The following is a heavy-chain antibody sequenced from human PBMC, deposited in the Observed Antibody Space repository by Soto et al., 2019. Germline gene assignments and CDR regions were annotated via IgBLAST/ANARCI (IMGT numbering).Heavy chain of an antibody. Sequence: PSETLSLTCAVSGGSISNSNWWSWVRQPPGKGLEWIGNIYHSGRTNYNPSLKSRVTISKAKSNNQFSLKLSSVTAAHTPVYSCARVWHNYLYSGFLYWGQGTLVTVSS. CDR2: IYHSGRT. CDR3: ARVWHNYLYSGFLY. D-gene: IGHD1-1*01. J-gene: IGHJ4*02. V-gene: IGHV4-4*02. CDR1: GGSISNSNW.